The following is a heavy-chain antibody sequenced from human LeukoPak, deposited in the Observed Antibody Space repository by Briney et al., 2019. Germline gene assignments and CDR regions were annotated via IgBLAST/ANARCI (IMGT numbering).Heavy chain of an antibody. Sequence: SETLSLTCTVSGGSISSGSYYWSWIRQPAGKGLEWIGRIYTSGSTNYNPSLKSRVAISGDTFKNQFSLRLGSVTAADTAAYYCARGGDAAPFDYWGLGTQVTVSS. CDR3: ARGGDAAPFDY. J-gene: IGHJ4*02. CDR1: GGSISSGSYY. CDR2: IYTSGST. D-gene: IGHD5-12*01. V-gene: IGHV4-61*02.